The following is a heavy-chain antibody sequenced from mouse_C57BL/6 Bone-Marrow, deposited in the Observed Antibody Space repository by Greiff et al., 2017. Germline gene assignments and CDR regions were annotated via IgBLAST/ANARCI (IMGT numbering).Heavy chain of an antibody. CDR2: IDPENGDT. CDR3: TFYDGYYRAWFAY. J-gene: IGHJ3*01. D-gene: IGHD2-3*01. V-gene: IGHV14-4*01. Sequence: VQLQQSGAELVRPGASVKLSCTASGFNIKDDYMHWVKQRPEQGLEWIGWIDPENGDTEYASKLQGKATITADTSSNTAYLQLSSLTSEDTAVYYCTFYDGYYRAWFAYWGQGTLVTVSA. CDR1: GFNIKDDY.